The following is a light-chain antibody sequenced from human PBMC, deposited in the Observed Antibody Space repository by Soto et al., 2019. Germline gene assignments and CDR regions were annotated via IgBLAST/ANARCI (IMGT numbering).Light chain of an antibody. CDR1: HSISNY. Sequence: DIQMTQSPSSLSASLLYIVTISWXASHSISNYLNWYQQKAGKAPKLLIYAASSLESGVPSRFSGGGSGPDFTLTISSLQPEDFATYYCQQTYSTLLTFGGGTKVDI. V-gene: IGKV1-39*01. J-gene: IGKJ4*01. CDR3: QQTYSTLLT. CDR2: AAS.